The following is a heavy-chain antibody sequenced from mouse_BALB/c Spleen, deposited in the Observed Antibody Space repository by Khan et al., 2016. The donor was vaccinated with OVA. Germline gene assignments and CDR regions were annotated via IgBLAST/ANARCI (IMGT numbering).Heavy chain of an antibody. V-gene: IGHV2-6-1*01. D-gene: IGHD6-1*01. CDR1: GFSLTSYG. J-gene: IGHJ1*01. Sequence: QVQLKQSGPGPVAPSQSLSITCTISGFSLTSYGVHWVRQPAGKGLEWLVVIWSDGRTTYNSALKSRLSISTDNSKSQVFLKVNSLQTDDTAIYYCASQVCPWYFDVWGAGTTVTVSS. CDR2: IWSDGRT. CDR3: ASQVCPWYFDV.